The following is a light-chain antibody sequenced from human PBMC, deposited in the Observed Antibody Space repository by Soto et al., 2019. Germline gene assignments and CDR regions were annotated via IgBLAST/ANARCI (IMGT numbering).Light chain of an antibody. CDR2: RNT. V-gene: IGLV1-40*01. J-gene: IGLJ1*01. CDR1: SSNIGAGYD. CDR3: QSCDSSLSGSGV. Sequence: QSALTQPPSVSGAPGQRVTISCTGSSSNIGAGYDVHWYQQLPGTAPKLLIYRNTNRPSGVPDRFSGSKSGTSASLAITGLQAEDEADYYGQSCDSSLSGSGVFGTGTKVTVL.